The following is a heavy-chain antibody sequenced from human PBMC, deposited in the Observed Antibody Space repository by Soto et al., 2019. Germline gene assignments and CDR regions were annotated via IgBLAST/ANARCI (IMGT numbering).Heavy chain of an antibody. CDR3: ARDFAYFDS. J-gene: IGHJ4*02. CDR2: VYHTGRT. CDR1: GGSFKSGSYS. Sequence: SETLSLICTVSGGSFKSGSYSWSWIRQPPGKGLEWIGYVYHTGRTSYNPSLKSRVSISMDTSKNQFSLNLDSVTAADTAVYFCARDFAYFDSWGQGTLVTVSS. V-gene: IGHV4-61*01. D-gene: IGHD3-3*01.